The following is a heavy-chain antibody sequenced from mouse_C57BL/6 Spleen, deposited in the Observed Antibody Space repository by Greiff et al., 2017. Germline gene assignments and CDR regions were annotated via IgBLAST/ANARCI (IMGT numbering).Heavy chain of an antibody. J-gene: IGHJ1*03. Sequence: QVQLQQPGAELVKPGASVKLSCKASGYTFTSYWMQWVKQRPGQGLEWIGEIDPSDSYTNYNQKFKGKATLTVDTSSSTAYMQSRRLTSEDSAVYYCARSRYYGSSYGYFDVWGTGTTVTVSS. V-gene: IGHV1-50*01. CDR2: IDPSDSYT. CDR1: GYTFTSYW. D-gene: IGHD1-1*01. CDR3: ARSRYYGSSYGYFDV.